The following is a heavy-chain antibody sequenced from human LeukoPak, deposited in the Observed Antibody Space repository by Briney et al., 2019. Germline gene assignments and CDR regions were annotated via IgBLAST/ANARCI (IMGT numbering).Heavy chain of an antibody. D-gene: IGHD3-22*01. CDR1: GFTVSSNY. V-gene: IGHV3-53*04. CDR2: IYSGGST. CDR3: ARAGYSSGYYSFDY. Sequence: GGSLRLSCAASGFTVSSNYMSWVRQAPGKGLEWVSVIYSGGSTYYADSVKGRFTISRHNSKNTLYLQMNSLRAEDTAVYYCARAGYSSGYYSFDYWGQGTLVTVPS. J-gene: IGHJ4*02.